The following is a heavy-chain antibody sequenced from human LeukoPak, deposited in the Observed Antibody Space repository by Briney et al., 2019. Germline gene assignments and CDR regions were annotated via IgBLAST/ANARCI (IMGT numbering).Heavy chain of an antibody. CDR2: INPSGGST. J-gene: IGHJ3*02. V-gene: IGHV1-46*01. CDR3: ARTHHPYYYDSSGHYESGAFDI. D-gene: IGHD3-22*01. Sequence: ASVKVSCKASGYTFTSYYMHWVRQAPGQGLEWMGIINPSGGSTSYAQKFQGRVTMTRDTSTSTVYMELSSLRSEDTAVYYCARTHHPYYYDSSGHYESGAFDIWGQGTMVTVSS. CDR1: GYTFTSYY.